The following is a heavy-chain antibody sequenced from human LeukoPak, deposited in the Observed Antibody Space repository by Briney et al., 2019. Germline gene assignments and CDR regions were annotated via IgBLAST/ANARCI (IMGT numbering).Heavy chain of an antibody. Sequence: GGSLRLSCAASGISFSSYYMHWVRQAPGGGLERVGDIRSDGSATFYGDSAKGRFTISRDNAKSLLYLQMNSLRGEDTAVYYCARDFYGSNSLDYWGQGTLVTVSS. D-gene: IGHD2/OR15-2a*01. J-gene: IGHJ4*02. CDR3: ARDFYGSNSLDY. CDR1: GISFSSYY. V-gene: IGHV3-7*01. CDR2: IRSDGSAT.